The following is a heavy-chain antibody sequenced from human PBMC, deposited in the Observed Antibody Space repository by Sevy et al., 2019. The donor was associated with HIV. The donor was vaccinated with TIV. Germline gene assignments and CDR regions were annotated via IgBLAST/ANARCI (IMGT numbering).Heavy chain of an antibody. J-gene: IGHJ6*02. D-gene: IGHD4-17*01. CDR1: GFSISAYY. CDR2: ISSNRDTI. CDR3: ARDHVKDGDLGDYYYYAMDV. V-gene: IGHV3-11*01. Sequence: GGSLRLSCAASGFSISAYYMSWIRQAPGKGPQWISYISSNRDTIYYTDSVKGRFTISRDNAKNSLYLQMSSLRAEDTAIYYCARDHVKDGDLGDYYYYAMDVWGRGTTVTVSS.